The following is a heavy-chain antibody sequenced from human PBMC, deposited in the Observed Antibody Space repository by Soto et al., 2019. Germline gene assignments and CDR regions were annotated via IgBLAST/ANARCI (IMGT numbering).Heavy chain of an antibody. D-gene: IGHD3-16*01. CDR2: IYYIGST. V-gene: IGHV4-31*03. CDR1: GGSISSGGYY. J-gene: IGHJ6*02. Sequence: PSETLSLTCTVSGGSISSGGYYWSWVRQHPGKSQEWIGYIYYIGSTYYNPSLQSRVTISVDTSKNQFSLKLGSVTAADTAVYYCARAYDPRRTHYYYYYGMDVWGQGTTVTVSS. CDR3: ARAYDPRRTHYYYYYGMDV.